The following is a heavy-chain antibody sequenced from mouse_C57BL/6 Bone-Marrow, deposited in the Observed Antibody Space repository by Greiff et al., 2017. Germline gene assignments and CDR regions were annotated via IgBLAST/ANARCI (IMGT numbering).Heavy chain of an antibody. J-gene: IGHJ2*01. CDR1: GYTFTSYW. Sequence: QVQLQQPGAELVKPGASVKMSCKASGYTFTSYWITWVKQRPGQGLEWIGEIYPGSGSTNYNEKFKSKATLTADTSSSTAYMQLSSLTSEDSAVYYCARLAFYFDYWGQGTTLTVSS. CDR3: ARLAFYFDY. V-gene: IGHV1-55*01. CDR2: IYPGSGST.